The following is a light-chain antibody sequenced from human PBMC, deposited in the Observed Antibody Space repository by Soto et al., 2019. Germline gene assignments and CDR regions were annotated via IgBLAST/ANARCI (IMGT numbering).Light chain of an antibody. J-gene: IGKJ2*01. CDR1: QSVSSY. V-gene: IGKV3-11*01. Sequence: EIVLTQSPATLSLSPGERATLSCRASQSVSSYLAWNQQKLGQAPRLLFYDPSTRATGIPARFSGSGSGTDFTLTISSLEPEDFAVYYCQQRSNWPRTFGQGTKLEIK. CDR3: QQRSNWPRT. CDR2: DPS.